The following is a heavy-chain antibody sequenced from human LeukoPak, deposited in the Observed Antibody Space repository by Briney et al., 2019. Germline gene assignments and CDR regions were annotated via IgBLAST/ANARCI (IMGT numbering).Heavy chain of an antibody. J-gene: IGHJ4*02. D-gene: IGHD3-10*01. CDR2: ISGSGGST. Sequence: GGPLRLSCAASGFTFGSYAMGGVRQAPGKGLEWVSAISGSGGSTYYADSVKGRFPISRDNSKNTLYLQMNSLRAEDTAVYYCHLVIIEPITLDYWGQGTLVTVSS. V-gene: IGHV3-23*01. CDR1: GFTFGSYA. CDR3: HLVIIEPITLDY.